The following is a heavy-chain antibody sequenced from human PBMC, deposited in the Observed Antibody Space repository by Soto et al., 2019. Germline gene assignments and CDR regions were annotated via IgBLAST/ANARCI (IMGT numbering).Heavy chain of an antibody. D-gene: IGHD2-15*01. CDR1: GYSFTSYW. CDR3: ARSCTSDSCPHGMDV. CDR2: IYPDDSET. J-gene: IGHJ6*02. Sequence: EVQLVQSGAEVKKPGESLKISCKGSGYSFTSYWIGWVRQMPGKGLEWMGTIYPDDSETRNSPSFQGQVTISADKSINTAYLQWSSLKASDTAMYYCARSCTSDSCPHGMDVWGQGTTVTVSS. V-gene: IGHV5-51*01.